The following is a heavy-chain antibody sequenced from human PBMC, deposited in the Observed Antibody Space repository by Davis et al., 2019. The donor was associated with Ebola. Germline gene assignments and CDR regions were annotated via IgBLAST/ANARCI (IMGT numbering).Heavy chain of an antibody. V-gene: IGHV3-23*01. Sequence: PGGSLRFSCAASGFIFSSYAVSWVRQAPGKGLEWVSSISVRSITYHADSVKGRFTISRDNSKNTLYLQMNSLRAEDTAVYYCAKVHPPTTVTTGWFDPWGQGTLVTVSS. D-gene: IGHD4-17*01. CDR1: GFIFSSYA. CDR3: AKVHPPTTVTTGWFDP. J-gene: IGHJ5*02. CDR2: ISVRSIT.